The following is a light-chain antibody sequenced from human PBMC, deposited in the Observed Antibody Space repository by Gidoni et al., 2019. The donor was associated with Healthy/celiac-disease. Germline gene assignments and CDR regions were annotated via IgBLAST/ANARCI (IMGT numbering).Light chain of an antibody. V-gene: IGKV3-15*01. J-gene: IGKJ4*01. CDR1: QSVSSN. Sequence: EIVMTQSPATLSVSPGERATLSCRASQSVSSNIAWYQQNPGQAPRLLISGASTRATGIPARFSGSGSGTEFTLTISSLQSEDFAVYYCQQYNNWPPLTFGGGTKVEIK. CDR2: GAS. CDR3: QQYNNWPPLT.